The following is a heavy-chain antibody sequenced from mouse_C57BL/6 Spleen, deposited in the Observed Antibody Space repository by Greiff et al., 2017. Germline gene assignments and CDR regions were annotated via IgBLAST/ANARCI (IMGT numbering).Heavy chain of an antibody. D-gene: IGHD4-1*01. J-gene: IGHJ2*01. CDR2: ISSGSSTI. V-gene: IGHV5-17*01. Sequence: EVMLVESGGGLVKPGGSLKLSCAASGFTFSDYGMHWVRQAPEKGLEWVAYISSGSSTIYYADTVKGRFTISRDNAKNTLFLQMTSLRSEGTAMYYCAREGLTGYFDYWGQGTTLTVSS. CDR1: GFTFSDYG. CDR3: AREGLTGYFDY.